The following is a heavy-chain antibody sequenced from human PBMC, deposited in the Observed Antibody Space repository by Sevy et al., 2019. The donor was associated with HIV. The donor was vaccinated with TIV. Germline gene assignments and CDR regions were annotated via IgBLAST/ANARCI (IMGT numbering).Heavy chain of an antibody. CDR1: GFTFSSYW. V-gene: IGHV3-7*01. D-gene: IGHD3-10*01. CDR2: IKQDGSET. Sequence: GGSLRLSCAASGFTFSSYWMSWVRQAPGKGLEWVANIKQDGSETYYVDSVKGRFTISRDNAKNSLYLQMNSLRAEDTAVYYCSRVVVLWFGEPEYYLDYWGQGTLVTVSS. CDR3: SRVVVLWFGEPEYYLDY. J-gene: IGHJ4*02.